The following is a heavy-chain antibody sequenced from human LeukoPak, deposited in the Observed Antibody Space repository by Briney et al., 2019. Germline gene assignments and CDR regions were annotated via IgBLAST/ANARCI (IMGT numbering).Heavy chain of an antibody. CDR2: INPSGGST. J-gene: IGHJ4*02. CDR3: ARVPAGLPTDY. Sequence: ASVKVSCKASGYTFTSYYMHWVRQAPGQGLEGMGIINPSGGSTSYAQKFQGRVTMTRDTSTSTVYMELSSLRSEDKAVYYCARVPAGLPTDYWGQGTLVTVSS. V-gene: IGHV1-46*03. D-gene: IGHD2-2*01. CDR1: GYTFTSYY.